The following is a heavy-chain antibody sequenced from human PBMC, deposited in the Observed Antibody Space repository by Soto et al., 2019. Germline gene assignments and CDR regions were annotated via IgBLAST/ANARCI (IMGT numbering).Heavy chain of an antibody. CDR2: ISSSSSYI. V-gene: IGHV3-21*01. Sequence: PGGSLRLSCAASGFTFSSYSMNWVRQAPGKGLEWVSSISSSSSYIYYADSVKGRFTISRDNAKNSLYLQMNSLRAEDTAVYYCARDPTPLHYDILTGFNYWGQGTLVTVSS. CDR1: GFTFSSYS. J-gene: IGHJ4*02. CDR3: ARDPTPLHYDILTGFNY. D-gene: IGHD3-9*01.